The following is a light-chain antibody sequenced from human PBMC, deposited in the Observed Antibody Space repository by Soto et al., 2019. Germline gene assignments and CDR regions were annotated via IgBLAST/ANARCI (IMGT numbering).Light chain of an antibody. CDR3: QQYNNWYT. CDR2: DAS. V-gene: IGKV3-15*01. CDR1: QSVSRN. Sequence: EIVMTQSPAILSVSPGERATLSCRASQSVSRNLAWYQQKPGQAPRLLILDASTRAAGIPARFSGSGSGTEFTLTISSLQSEDFALYYCQQYNNWYTFGQGTKLEIK. J-gene: IGKJ2*01.